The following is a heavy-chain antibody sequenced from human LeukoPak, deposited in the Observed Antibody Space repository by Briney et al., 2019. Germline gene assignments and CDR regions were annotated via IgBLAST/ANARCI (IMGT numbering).Heavy chain of an antibody. D-gene: IGHD6-19*01. CDR1: GFTFDESA. J-gene: IGHJ3*01. V-gene: IGHV3-9*01. Sequence: PGGSLRLSCAVSGFTFDESAIHWVRQVQGQGQEWVAGIGGDSKSIIYADSMKGRFTISRDNAKNSLYLQMNSLRPEDTALYYCAKALAAPGAFDFWGRGTVVTVSS. CDR3: AKALAAPGAFDF. CDR2: IGGDSKSI.